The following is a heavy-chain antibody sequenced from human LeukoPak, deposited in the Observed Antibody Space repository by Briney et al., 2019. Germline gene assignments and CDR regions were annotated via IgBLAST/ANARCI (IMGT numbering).Heavy chain of an antibody. Sequence: ASVKVPCKASGYTFTTYGVTWVRQAPGQGLEWVAWINPHNGNTNYAQNLQGRATVTTDASTSTAYMELRNLRSDDTALYYCARATRSFYYYMDVWGKGTTVTVS. D-gene: IGHD6-19*01. CDR2: INPHNGNT. CDR3: ARATRSFYYYMDV. J-gene: IGHJ6*03. CDR1: GYTFTTYG. V-gene: IGHV1-18*01.